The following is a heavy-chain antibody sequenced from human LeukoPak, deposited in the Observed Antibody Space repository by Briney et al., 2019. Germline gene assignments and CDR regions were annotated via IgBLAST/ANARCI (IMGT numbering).Heavy chain of an antibody. CDR2: IYYSGST. V-gene: IGHV4-39*07. CDR3: AGVRGRGIAAAGTFFDY. Sequence: SETLSLTCTVSGGSISSSSYYWGWIRQPPGKGLEWIGSIYYSGSTYYNPSLKSRVTISVDTSKNQFSLKLSSVTAADTAVYYCAGVRGRGIAAAGTFFDYWGQGTLVTVSS. J-gene: IGHJ4*02. CDR1: GGSISSSSYY. D-gene: IGHD6-13*01.